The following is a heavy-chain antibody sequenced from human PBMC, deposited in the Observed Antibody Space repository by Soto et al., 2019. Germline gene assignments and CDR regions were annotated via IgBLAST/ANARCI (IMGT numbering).Heavy chain of an antibody. V-gene: IGHV3-30-3*01. CDR1: GFSFSSYA. D-gene: IGHD6-19*01. Sequence: QVRLVESGGGVVQPGRYLRLSCTASGFSFSSYAMYWFRQPPGKGLEWVAVISHDGINKHYADSVKGRVTVSRDNSNSGLDLQLNSLRGEDTAMYYCAREMYSSDLCVKWFERWGQGTLVTVSA. CDR3: AREMYSSDLCVKWFER. J-gene: IGHJ5*02. CDR2: ISHDGINK.